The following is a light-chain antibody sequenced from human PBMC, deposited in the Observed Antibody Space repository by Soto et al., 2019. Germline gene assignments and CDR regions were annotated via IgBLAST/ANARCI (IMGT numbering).Light chain of an antibody. CDR3: QSYDSSRGEV. CDR2: GNS. J-gene: IGLJ2*01. CDR1: SSNIGAGYD. Sequence: VLTQPPSVSGAPGQRVTISCTGSSSNIGAGYDVHWYQQLPGTAPKLLIYGNSNRPSGVPDRFSGSKSGTSASLAITGLQAEDEADYYCQSYDSSRGEVFGGGTQLTVL. V-gene: IGLV1-40*01.